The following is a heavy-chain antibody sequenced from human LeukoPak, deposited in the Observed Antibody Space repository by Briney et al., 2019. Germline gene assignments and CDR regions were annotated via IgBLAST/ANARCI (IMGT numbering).Heavy chain of an antibody. CDR2: IYYSGST. V-gene: IGHV4-61*01. CDR1: GGSISSGSYY. CDR3: ARQDDSSGLYYFDY. Sequence: SETLSLTCTVSGGSISSGSYYWSWIRQPPGKGLEWIGYIYYSGSTNYNPSLKSRVTISVDTSKNQFSLKLSSVTAADTAVYYCARQDDSSGLYYFDYWGQGTLVTVSS. J-gene: IGHJ4*02. D-gene: IGHD3-22*01.